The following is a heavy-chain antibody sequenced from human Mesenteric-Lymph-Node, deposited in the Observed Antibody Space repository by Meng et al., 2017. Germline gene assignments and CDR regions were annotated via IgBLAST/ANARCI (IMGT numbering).Heavy chain of an antibody. CDR1: GGSISSYY. CDR2: IYYSGST. CDR3: ARGELLWDY. V-gene: IGHV4-59*08. J-gene: IGHJ4*02. D-gene: IGHD2-2*01. Sequence: QVPLQESGPGLVKPSETLSLTCAVSGGSISSYYWSWIRQPPGKGLEWIGYIYYSGSTNCNPSLKSRVTISVDTSKNQFSLKLSSVTAADTAVYFCARGELLWDYWGQGTLVTVSS.